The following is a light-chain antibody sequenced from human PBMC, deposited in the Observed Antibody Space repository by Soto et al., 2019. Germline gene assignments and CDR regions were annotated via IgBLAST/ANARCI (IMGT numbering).Light chain of an antibody. CDR2: DND. CDR3: ATWDTSLSGSV. CDR1: SSNIGNHY. J-gene: IGLJ1*01. Sequence: QSVLTQPPSVSAAAGQKVTISCSGSSSNIGNHYVSWYQQFQGTAPKRLIYDNDKRPSGIPDRFSGSKSGTSATLAIAGLQTGDEADYYCATWDTSLSGSVFGTGTKVT. V-gene: IGLV1-51*01.